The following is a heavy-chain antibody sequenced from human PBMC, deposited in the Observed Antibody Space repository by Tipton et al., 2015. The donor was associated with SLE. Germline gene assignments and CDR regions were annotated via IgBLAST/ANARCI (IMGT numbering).Heavy chain of an antibody. Sequence: TLSLTCTVSGGSISSYYWSWIRQPPGKGLEWIGYIYYSGSTNYNPSLKSRVTISVDTSKNQFSLKLSSVTAADTAVYYCAGGVTMSGGNWFDPWGQGTLVTVSS. V-gene: IGHV4-59*01. CDR1: GGSISSYY. D-gene: IGHD3-10*02. CDR2: IYYSGST. J-gene: IGHJ5*02. CDR3: AGGVTMSGGNWFDP.